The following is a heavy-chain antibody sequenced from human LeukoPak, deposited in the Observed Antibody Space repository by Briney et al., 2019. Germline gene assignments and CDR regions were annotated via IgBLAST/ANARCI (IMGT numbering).Heavy chain of an antibody. Sequence: PGGSLRLSCAASGFTVSSNYMSWVRQAPGKGLEWVSVIYSGGSTYYADSVKGRFTISRDSSKNTLYLQMNSLRAEDTAVYYCAREHQYYYDSSGYSPPGPTDAFDIWGQGTMVTVSS. V-gene: IGHV3-66*01. J-gene: IGHJ3*02. CDR1: GFTVSSNY. CDR3: AREHQYYYDSSGYSPPGPTDAFDI. D-gene: IGHD3-22*01. CDR2: IYSGGST.